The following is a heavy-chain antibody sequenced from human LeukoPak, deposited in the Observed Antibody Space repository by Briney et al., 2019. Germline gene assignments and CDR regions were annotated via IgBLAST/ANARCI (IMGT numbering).Heavy chain of an antibody. CDR3: ARDRGYSMYYFDY. D-gene: IGHD5-18*01. CDR1: GFTFSSYG. Sequence: QPGGSLRLTCAASGFTFSSYGMHWVRQAPGKGLEWVAVIWYDGSNKYYADSVKGRFTISRDNSKNTLYLQMNSLRAEDTAVYYCARDRGYSMYYFDYWGQGTLVSVSS. CDR2: IWYDGSNK. J-gene: IGHJ4*02. V-gene: IGHV3-33*01.